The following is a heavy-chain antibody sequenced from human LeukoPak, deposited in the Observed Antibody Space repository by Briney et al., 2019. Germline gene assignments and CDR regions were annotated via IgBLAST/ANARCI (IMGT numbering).Heavy chain of an antibody. J-gene: IGHJ4*02. Sequence: SETLSLTCNVSGGSISSGGYYWSWIRQPPGKGLEWIGYIYHSGSTYYNPSLKSRVTISVDTSKNQFSLKLRSVTAADTAVYYCARGSGYYYGDFDYWGQGTLVTVSS. CDR2: IYHSGST. CDR3: ARGSGYYYGDFDY. CDR1: GGSISSGGYY. V-gene: IGHV4-30-2*01. D-gene: IGHD3-22*01.